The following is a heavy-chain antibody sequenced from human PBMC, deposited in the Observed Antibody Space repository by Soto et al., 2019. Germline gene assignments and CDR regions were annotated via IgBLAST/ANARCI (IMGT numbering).Heavy chain of an antibody. J-gene: IGHJ3*02. D-gene: IGHD3-3*01. CDR2: IYHSGST. CDR3: ARAVLTYYDFWSGYYRHGAFDI. CDR1: GGSISSGGYS. Sequence: QLQLQESGSGLVKPSQTLSLTCAVSGGSISSGGYSWSWIRQPPGKGLEWIGYIYHSGSTYYNPSLKSRVTISVDRSKNQFSLKLSSVTAADTAVYYCARAVLTYYDFWSGYYRHGAFDIWGQGTMVTVSS. V-gene: IGHV4-30-2*01.